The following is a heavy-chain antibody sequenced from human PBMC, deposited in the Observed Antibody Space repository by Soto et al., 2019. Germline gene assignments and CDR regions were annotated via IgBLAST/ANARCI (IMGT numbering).Heavy chain of an antibody. CDR3: ARGEPYYYGLDV. CDR2: IFYSGSI. CDR1: GGSISSGDYF. Sequence: QVQLQESGPGLVKPSQTLSLTCTVSGGSISSGDYFWSWIRQPPGKGLEWIGYIFYSGSIYYNPSLKRRVTISVDTSKNNFSLKLSSVTAADTAMYYCARGEPYYYGLDVWGQGTTVTVSS. J-gene: IGHJ6*02. V-gene: IGHV4-30-4*01.